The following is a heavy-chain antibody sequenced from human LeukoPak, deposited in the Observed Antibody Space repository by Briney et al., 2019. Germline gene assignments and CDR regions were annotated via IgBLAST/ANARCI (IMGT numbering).Heavy chain of an antibody. Sequence: GGSLRLSCAASGFTFSSYAMHWVRQAPGKGLEWVAVISYDGSNKYYADSVKGRSTISRDNSKNTLYLQMNSLRAEDTAVYYCASPYYYDSSGYYLDYWGQGTLVTVSS. J-gene: IGHJ4*02. CDR2: ISYDGSNK. D-gene: IGHD3-22*01. V-gene: IGHV3-30*04. CDR1: GFTFSSYA. CDR3: ASPYYYDSSGYYLDY.